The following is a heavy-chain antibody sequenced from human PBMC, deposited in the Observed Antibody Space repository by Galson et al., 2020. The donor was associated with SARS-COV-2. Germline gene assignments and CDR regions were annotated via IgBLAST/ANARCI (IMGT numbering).Heavy chain of an antibody. CDR1: GGSFSGYY. V-gene: IGHV4-34*01. Sequence: SETLSLTCAVYGGSFSGYYWSWIRQPPGKGLEWIGEINHSGSTNYNPSLKSRVTISVDTSKNQFSLKLSSVTAADTAVYYCASFSGYCSSTSCSDSEGFVYWGQGTLVTVSS. D-gene: IGHD2-2*01. CDR2: INHSGST. CDR3: ASFSGYCSSTSCSDSEGFVY. J-gene: IGHJ4*02.